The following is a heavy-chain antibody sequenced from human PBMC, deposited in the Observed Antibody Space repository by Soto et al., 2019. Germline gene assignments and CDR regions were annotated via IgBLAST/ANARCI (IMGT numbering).Heavy chain of an antibody. Sequence: ASVKVSCKASGGTFSSYTISWVRQAPGQGLEWMGRIIPILGIANYAQKFQGRVTITADKSTSTAYMELSSLRSEDTAVYYCARSPLDHYDFWSGNNWFDPWGQGTLVTVSS. V-gene: IGHV1-69*02. J-gene: IGHJ5*02. D-gene: IGHD3-3*01. CDR2: IIPILGIA. CDR1: GGTFSSYT. CDR3: ARSPLDHYDFWSGNNWFDP.